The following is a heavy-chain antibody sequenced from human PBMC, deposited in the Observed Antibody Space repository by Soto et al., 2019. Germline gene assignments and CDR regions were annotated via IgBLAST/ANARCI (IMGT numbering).Heavy chain of an antibody. D-gene: IGHD3-9*01. J-gene: IGHJ4*02. CDR2: ISGSGEST. CDR1: GFTFSSYA. CDR3: AKNFYDILTGFDS. V-gene: IGHV3-23*01. Sequence: GGSLRLSCAASGFTFSSYAMTWVRQAPGKGLEWVSGISGSGESTYYPDSVKGRFTISRDNFKSTLYLQMNSLRAEDTAVYYCAKNFYDILTGFDSWGQGTLVTVSS.